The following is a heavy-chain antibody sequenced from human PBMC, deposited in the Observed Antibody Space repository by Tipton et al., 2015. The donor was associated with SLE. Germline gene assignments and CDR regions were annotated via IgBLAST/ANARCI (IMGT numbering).Heavy chain of an antibody. Sequence: SLRLSCAASGFTFSSYAMSWVRQAPGKGLEWVSAISGSGGSTYYADSVKGRFTISRDNSKNTLYLQMNSLRAEDTAVYYCAREEAYCGGDCHPSFDYWGQGTLVTVSS. J-gene: IGHJ4*02. CDR1: GFTFSSYA. CDR2: ISGSGGST. CDR3: AREEAYCGGDCHPSFDY. V-gene: IGHV3-23*01. D-gene: IGHD2-21*01.